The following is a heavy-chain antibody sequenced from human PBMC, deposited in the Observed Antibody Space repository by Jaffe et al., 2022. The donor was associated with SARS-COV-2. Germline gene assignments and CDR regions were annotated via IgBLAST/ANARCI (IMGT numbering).Heavy chain of an antibody. CDR3: ARLAVVSVRWFDP. J-gene: IGHJ5*02. Sequence: QLQLQESGPRLVKPSETLSLTCTVSGGSISSSTYYWGWIRQPPGKGLEWIGSVFYSGTTYYNPSLKSRVTISVDTSKNQFSLKLSSVTAADTAVYYCARLAVVSVRWFDPWGQGTLVTVSS. V-gene: IGHV4-39*01. CDR2: VFYSGTT. CDR1: GGSISSSTYY. D-gene: IGHD3-10*02.